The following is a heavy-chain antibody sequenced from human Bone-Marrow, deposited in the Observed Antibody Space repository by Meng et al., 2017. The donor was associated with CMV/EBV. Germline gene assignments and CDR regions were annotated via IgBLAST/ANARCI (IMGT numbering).Heavy chain of an antibody. CDR2: IIPIFGTA. CDR1: GGTFRSYA. CDR3: ARAGPCSSTSCYPPRYYGMDV. J-gene: IGHJ6*02. D-gene: IGHD2-2*01. V-gene: IGHV1-69*05. Sequence: SVKVSCKASGGTFRSYAINWVRQAPGQGLEWMGGIIPIFGTANYAQKFQGRVTITTDESTSTAYMELSSLRSEDTAVYYCARAGPCSSTSCYPPRYYGMDVWGQGNTVTVSS.